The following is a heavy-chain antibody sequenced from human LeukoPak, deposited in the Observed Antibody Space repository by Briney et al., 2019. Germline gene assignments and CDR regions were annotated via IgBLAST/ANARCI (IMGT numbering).Heavy chain of an antibody. D-gene: IGHD5-24*01. V-gene: IGHV3-30-3*01. J-gene: IGHJ4*02. CDR1: GFTFSSYV. CDR3: ANHRWLQSKPYYFDY. Sequence: GGSLRLSCAASGFTFSSYVMHWVRQAPGKGLEWVAIISYDGSNEYYADSVKGRFTISRDNSKNTLYLQMNSLRAEDTAVYYCANHRWLQSKPYYFDYWGQGTLVTVSS. CDR2: ISYDGSNE.